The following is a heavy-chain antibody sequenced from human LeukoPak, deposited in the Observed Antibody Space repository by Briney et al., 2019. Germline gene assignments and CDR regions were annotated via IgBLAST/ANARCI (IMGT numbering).Heavy chain of an antibody. Sequence: PGGSLRLSCAASGFTFSSYAMGWVRQAPGKGLEWVSAISGSGGSTYYADSVKGRFTISRDNSKNTLYLQMNSLRAEDTAVYYCAKLNDFWSGYSDYWGQGTLVTVSS. CDR2: ISGSGGST. CDR3: AKLNDFWSGYSDY. J-gene: IGHJ4*02. CDR1: GFTFSSYA. D-gene: IGHD3-3*01. V-gene: IGHV3-23*01.